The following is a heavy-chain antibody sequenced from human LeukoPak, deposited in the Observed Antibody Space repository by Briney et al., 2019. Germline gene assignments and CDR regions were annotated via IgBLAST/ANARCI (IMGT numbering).Heavy chain of an antibody. CDR2: ISYDGSNK. Sequence: GGSLRLSCAASGFTFSSYGMHWVRQAPGKGLEWVAVISYDGSNKYYADSVKGRFTISRDNSKNTLYQQMNSLRAEDTAVYHCARDYGDYANYFQYWGQGTLVTVSS. D-gene: IGHD4-17*01. J-gene: IGHJ4*02. CDR1: GFTFSSYG. CDR3: ARDYGDYANYFQY. V-gene: IGHV3-30*03.